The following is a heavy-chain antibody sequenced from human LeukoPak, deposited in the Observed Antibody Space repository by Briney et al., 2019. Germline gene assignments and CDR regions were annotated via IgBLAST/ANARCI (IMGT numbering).Heavy chain of an antibody. V-gene: IGHV3-74*01. CDR3: ARGTRPYSGSFADAFDI. Sequence: GGSLRLSCAASGFTFSSYWMHWVRQAPGKGLVWVSRINSDGSSTSYADSVKGRFTISRDNAKNSLYLQMNSLRAEDTALYYCARGTRPYSGSFADAFDIWGQGTMVTVSS. J-gene: IGHJ3*02. CDR2: INSDGSST. CDR1: GFTFSSYW. D-gene: IGHD1-26*01.